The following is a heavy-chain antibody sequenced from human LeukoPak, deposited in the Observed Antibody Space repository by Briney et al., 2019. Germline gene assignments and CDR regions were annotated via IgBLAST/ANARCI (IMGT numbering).Heavy chain of an antibody. Sequence: GGSLRLSCAASGFTFSSYWMSWVRQAPGKGLEWVANIKQDGSEKYYVDSVKGRFTIPRDNAKNSLYLQMNSLRAEDTAVYYCAREYFTMVRGVILDYYYYYMDVWGKGTTVTVSS. D-gene: IGHD3-10*01. CDR2: IKQDGSEK. CDR3: AREYFTMVRGVILDYYYYYMDV. J-gene: IGHJ6*03. CDR1: GFTFSSYW. V-gene: IGHV3-7*01.